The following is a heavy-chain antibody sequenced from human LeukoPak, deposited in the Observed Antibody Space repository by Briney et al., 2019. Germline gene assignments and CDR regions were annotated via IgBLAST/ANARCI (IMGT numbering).Heavy chain of an antibody. CDR1: GITFTNFG. CDR3: AKGHSAHGTGFDG. J-gene: IGHJ4*02. Sequence: GGSLRLSCAASGITFTNFGMSWVRQAPGKGLEWVSGISGSGDSTYYADSVEGRFTISRDNFKNTLYLQMNSLRVEDTAVYYCAKGHSAHGTGFDGWGQGTLVIASS. CDR2: ISGSGDST. D-gene: IGHD1-1*01. V-gene: IGHV3-23*01.